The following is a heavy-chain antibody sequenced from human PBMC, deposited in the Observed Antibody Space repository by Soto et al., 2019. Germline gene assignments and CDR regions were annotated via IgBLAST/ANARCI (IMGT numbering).Heavy chain of an antibody. V-gene: IGHV3-30*03. CDR3: ATDGSMITFGGVIIY. CDR1: GFTFSSYG. Sequence: QVQLVESVGGVVQPGRSLRLSCAASGFTFSSYGMHWVRQAPGKGLEWVAVISYDGSNKYYADSVKGRFTISRDNSKNTLYLQTNRLRAEDTAVYYCATDGSMITFGGVIIYWGQGTLVTVSS. CDR2: ISYDGSNK. D-gene: IGHD3-16*02. J-gene: IGHJ4*02.